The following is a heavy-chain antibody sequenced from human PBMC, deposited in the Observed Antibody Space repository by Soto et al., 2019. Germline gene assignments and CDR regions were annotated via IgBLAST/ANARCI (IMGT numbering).Heavy chain of an antibody. CDR3: AKGEDRGYSYGPDY. CDR2: ISYHSGTI. D-gene: IGHD5-18*01. J-gene: IGHJ4*02. V-gene: IGHV3-9*01. Sequence: PGGSLRLSCAASGFTFDEYAMQWVRQAPGKGLEWVSGISYHSGTIGYADSVKGRFTISRDNARNSLYLQMNSLRAEDTALYFCAKGEDRGYSYGPDYWGQGTPVTV. CDR1: GFTFDEYA.